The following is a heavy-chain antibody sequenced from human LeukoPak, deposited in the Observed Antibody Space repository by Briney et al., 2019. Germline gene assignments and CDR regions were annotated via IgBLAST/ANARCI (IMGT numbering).Heavy chain of an antibody. D-gene: IGHD3-22*01. Sequence: GGSLRLSCAASGFTFSNAWMSWVRQAPGKGLEWVGRFKSKTDGGTTDYAAPVKGRFTISRDDSKNTLYLQMNSLKTEDTAVYYCTTSYYDSPRPSDYWGQGTLVTVSS. J-gene: IGHJ4*02. CDR1: GFTFSNAW. V-gene: IGHV3-15*01. CDR3: TTSYYDSPRPSDY. CDR2: FKSKTDGGTT.